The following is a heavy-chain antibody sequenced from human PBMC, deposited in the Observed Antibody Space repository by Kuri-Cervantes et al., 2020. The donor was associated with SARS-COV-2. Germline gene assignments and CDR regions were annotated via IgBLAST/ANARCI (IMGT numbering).Heavy chain of an antibody. V-gene: IGHV1-69*05. CDR1: GYTFTGYY. Sequence: SVKVSCKASGYTFTGYYMHWVRQAPGQGLEWMGGIIPIFGTANYAQKFQGRVTITTDESTSTAYMELSSLRSGDTAVYYCARASVVPAAYPTFDYWGQGTLVTVSS. CDR2: IIPIFGTA. CDR3: ARASVVPAAYPTFDY. J-gene: IGHJ4*02. D-gene: IGHD2-2*01.